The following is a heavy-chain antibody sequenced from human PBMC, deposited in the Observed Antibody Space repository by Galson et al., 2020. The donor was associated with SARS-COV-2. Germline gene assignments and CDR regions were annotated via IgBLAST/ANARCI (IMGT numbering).Heavy chain of an antibody. Sequence: SETLSLTCTVSGGSISSGDYYWTWIRQPPGKGLEWIGYIYYSGSTYYNPSLKSRVTISVDTSKNQFSLKLSSVTAAYTAVDYCARGAYGCDYWGQGTLVTVSS. CDR3: ARGAYGCDY. D-gene: IGHD3-10*01. CDR2: IYYSGST. CDR1: GGSISSGDYY. V-gene: IGHV4-30-4*08. J-gene: IGHJ4*02.